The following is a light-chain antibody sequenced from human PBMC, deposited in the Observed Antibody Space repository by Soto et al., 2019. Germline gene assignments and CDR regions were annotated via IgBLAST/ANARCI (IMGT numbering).Light chain of an antibody. CDR2: ATS. Sequence: DIQMTQSPSSLSASVGDRVTITCRASQSINTHLNWYQQKPGKAPKLLIYATSRLQSGVPSRFSGGGSGTDFTLTITSLEPEDFATYYCQQSYTSPWMFGQGTKVDI. CDR1: QSINTH. CDR3: QQSYTSPWM. V-gene: IGKV1-39*01. J-gene: IGKJ1*01.